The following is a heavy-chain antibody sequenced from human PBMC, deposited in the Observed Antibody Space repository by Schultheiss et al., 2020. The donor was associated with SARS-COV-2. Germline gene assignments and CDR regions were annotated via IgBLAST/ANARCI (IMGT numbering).Heavy chain of an antibody. Sequence: GGSLRLSCAASGFTFSSYAMSWVRQAPGKGLEWVSAISGSGGSTYYADSVKGRFTISRDNSKNTLYLQMNSLRAEDTAEYYCAKDNSGWYDYYYYGMDVWGQGTTVTVSS. CDR3: AKDNSGWYDYYYYGMDV. J-gene: IGHJ6*02. CDR1: GFTFSSYA. CDR2: ISGSGGST. V-gene: IGHV3-23*01. D-gene: IGHD6-19*01.